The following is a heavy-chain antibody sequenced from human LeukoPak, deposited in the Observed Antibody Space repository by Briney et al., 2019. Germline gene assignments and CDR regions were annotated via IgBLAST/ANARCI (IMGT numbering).Heavy chain of an antibody. CDR2: IKSKTDGGTT. D-gene: IGHD4/OR15-4a*01. CDR1: GFTFSNAW. J-gene: IGHJ4*02. Sequence: GGSLRLSCAASGFTFSNAWMSWVRQAPGKGLEWVGRIKSKTDGGTTDYAAPVKGRFTISRDDSKDTMYLQMASLKTDDTAVYYCFTELDYGLSAYFEDWGQGTLVTVSS. CDR3: FTELDYGLSAYFED. V-gene: IGHV3-15*01.